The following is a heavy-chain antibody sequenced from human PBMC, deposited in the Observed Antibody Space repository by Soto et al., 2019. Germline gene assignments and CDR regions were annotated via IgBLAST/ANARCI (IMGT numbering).Heavy chain of an antibody. J-gene: IGHJ4*02. CDR1: GGTFSSYA. Sequence: ASVKVSCKASGGTFSSYAISWVRQAPGQGLEWMGGIIPIFGTANYAQKFQGRVTITADESTSTAYMELSSLRSEDTAVYYCARGASGSSDRFYFDYWGQGTLVTVSS. D-gene: IGHD6-6*01. V-gene: IGHV1-69*13. CDR3: ARGASGSSDRFYFDY. CDR2: IIPIFGTA.